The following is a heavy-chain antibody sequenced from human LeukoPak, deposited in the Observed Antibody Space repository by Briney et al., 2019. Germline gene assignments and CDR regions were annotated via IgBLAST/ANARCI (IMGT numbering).Heavy chain of an antibody. CDR3: ARRPLGYCSGGSCYEPEVDY. J-gene: IGHJ4*02. V-gene: IGHV4-34*01. CDR2: INHSGST. CDR1: GGSFSGYY. D-gene: IGHD2-15*01. Sequence: TSETLSLTCAVYGGSFSGYYWSWIRQPPGKGLEWIGEINHSGSTNYNPSLKSRVTISVDTSKNQFSLKLSSVTAADTAVYYCARRPLGYCSGGSCYEPEVDYWGQGTLVTVSS.